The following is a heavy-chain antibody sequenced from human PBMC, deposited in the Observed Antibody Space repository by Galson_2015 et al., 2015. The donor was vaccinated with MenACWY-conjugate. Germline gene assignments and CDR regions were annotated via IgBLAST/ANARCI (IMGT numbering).Heavy chain of an antibody. D-gene: IGHD3-3*01. CDR2: INAGNGNT. V-gene: IGHV1-3*01. CDR3: ARDPIWSGYPYGMDV. CDR1: GYTFTSYA. J-gene: IGHJ6*02. Sequence: SVKVSCKASGYTFTSYAMHWVRQAPGQRLEWMGWINAGNGNTKYSQKFQGRVTITRDTSASTAYMELSSLRSEDTAVYYCARDPIWSGYPYGMDVWGQGTTVTVSS.